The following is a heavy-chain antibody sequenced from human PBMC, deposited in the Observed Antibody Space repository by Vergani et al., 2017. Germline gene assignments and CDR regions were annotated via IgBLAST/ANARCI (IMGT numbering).Heavy chain of an antibody. J-gene: IGHJ4*02. CDR3: ARDFSGSYYGGFDY. D-gene: IGHD1-26*01. Sequence: QVQLVQSGAEVKKPGSSVKVSCKASGGTFSSYTISWVRQAPGQGLEWMGRIIPILGIANYAQKFQGRVTITADKSTSTAYMELSSLRSEDTAVYYCARDFSGSYYGGFDYWGQGTLVTVSS. CDR1: GGTFSSYT. CDR2: IIPILGIA. V-gene: IGHV1-69*08.